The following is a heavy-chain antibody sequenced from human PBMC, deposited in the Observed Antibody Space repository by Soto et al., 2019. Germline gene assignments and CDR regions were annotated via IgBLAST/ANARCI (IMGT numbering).Heavy chain of an antibody. Sequence: DVQLLESGGDLVQPGGSLRLSCAASGFSFSSFSMSWVRQAPGQGLEWVSLIIASGGRTYYADSVKGRFTISRDNSKDTLYLQMNSLRVEDTAVYYCAKDSVGVPFVYWGQGTRVTVSS. CDR3: AKDSVGVPFVY. D-gene: IGHD1-26*01. J-gene: IGHJ4*02. CDR2: IIASGGRT. CDR1: GFSFSSFS. V-gene: IGHV3-23*01.